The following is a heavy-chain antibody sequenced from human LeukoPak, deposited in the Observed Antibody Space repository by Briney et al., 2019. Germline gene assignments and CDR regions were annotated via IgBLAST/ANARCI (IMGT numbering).Heavy chain of an antibody. V-gene: IGHV3-15*01. Sequence: GGSMRLSCAASGSTFSNAWMSWVRQAPGKGLEWVGRIKSKTDGGTTDYAAPVKGRFTISRDDSKNTLYLQMNSLKTEDTAVYYCTTGGQGLEPLYYYYYYMDVWGKGTTVTVSS. D-gene: IGHD6-19*01. CDR3: TTGGQGLEPLYYYYYYMDV. J-gene: IGHJ6*03. CDR2: IKSKTDGGTT. CDR1: GSTFSNAW.